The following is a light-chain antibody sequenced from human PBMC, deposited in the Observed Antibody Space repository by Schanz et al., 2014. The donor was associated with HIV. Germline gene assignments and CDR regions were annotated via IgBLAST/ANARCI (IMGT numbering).Light chain of an antibody. CDR1: SSDVGSYNY. CDR2: DVT. CDR3: CSYAGSYTFVV. J-gene: IGLJ3*02. Sequence: QSALTQPRSVSGSPGQSVTISCTGTSSDVGSYNYVSWNQQRPGKAPKLMIYDVTKRPSGVPDRFSGSKSGNTASLTISGLQAEDEADYYCCSYAGSYTFVVFGGGTKLTVL. V-gene: IGLV2-11*01.